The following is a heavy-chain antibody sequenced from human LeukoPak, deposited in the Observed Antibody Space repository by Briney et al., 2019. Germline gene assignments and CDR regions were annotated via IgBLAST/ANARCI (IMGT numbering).Heavy chain of an antibody. CDR2: VSYDGSNK. CDR3: AKGGRAVALDY. CDR1: GFTFSSYG. D-gene: IGHD6-19*01. V-gene: IGHV3-30*18. Sequence: GGSLRLSCAASGFTFSSYGMHWVRQAPGKGLEWVAVVSYDGSNKYYADSVKGRFTISRDNSKNTLYLQMNSLRAEDTAVYYCAKGGRAVALDYWGQGTLVTVSS. J-gene: IGHJ4*02.